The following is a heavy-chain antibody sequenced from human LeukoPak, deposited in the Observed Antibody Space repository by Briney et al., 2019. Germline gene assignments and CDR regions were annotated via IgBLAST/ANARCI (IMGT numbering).Heavy chain of an antibody. CDR3: ARRLSSSWYTFDY. D-gene: IGHD6-13*01. J-gene: IGHJ4*02. CDR1: GYSLSSGYY. Sequence: SETLSLTCTVSGYSLSSGYYWGWVRQPPGKGLEWIGSIYHSGSTYYNPSLKSRVTISVDTSKNQFSLKLSSVTAADTAVYYCARRLSSSWYTFDYWGQGTLVTVSS. V-gene: IGHV4-38-2*02. CDR2: IYHSGST.